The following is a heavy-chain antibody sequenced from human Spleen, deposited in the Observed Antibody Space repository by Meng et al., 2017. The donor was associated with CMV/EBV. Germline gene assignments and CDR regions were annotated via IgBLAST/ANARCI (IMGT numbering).Heavy chain of an antibody. J-gene: IGHJ6*02. CDR3: ARVPATAIVDGAYYYYYYGMDV. CDR2: IKQDGSEK. Sequence: GESLKISCAASGFNFRIYGMHWVRQLPGKGLEWVANIKQDGSEKYYVDSVKGRFTISRDNAKNSLYLQMNSLRAEDTAVYYCARVPATAIVDGAYYYYYYGMDVWGQGTTVTVSS. V-gene: IGHV3-7*01. CDR1: GFNFRIYG. D-gene: IGHD2-2*02.